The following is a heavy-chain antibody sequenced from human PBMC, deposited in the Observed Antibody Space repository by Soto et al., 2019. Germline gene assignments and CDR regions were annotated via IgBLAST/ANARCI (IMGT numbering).Heavy chain of an antibody. CDR1: GGSISSYY. CDR3: ARHEDYYFDY. J-gene: IGHJ4*02. Sequence: QVQLQESGPGLVKPSETLSLTCTVSGGSISSYYWSWIRQPPGKGLEWIGYIYYSGSTNYNPSLKSRVTISVDTSKNQFSLKLSSVTAADAAVYYCARHEDYYFDYWGQGTLVTVSS. CDR2: IYYSGST. V-gene: IGHV4-59*08. D-gene: IGHD2-15*01.